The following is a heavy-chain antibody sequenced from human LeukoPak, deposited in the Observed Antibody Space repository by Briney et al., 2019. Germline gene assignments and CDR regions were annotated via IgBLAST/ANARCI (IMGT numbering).Heavy chain of an antibody. CDR1: GFTFRSYW. V-gene: IGHV3-74*01. CDR2: IDSDGRST. CDR3: TRHGTPYYYYYMDV. J-gene: IGHJ6*03. Sequence: PGGSLRLSCAASGFTFRSYWMHWVRQAPGKGLVWVSRIDSDGRSTSYADSVKGRFTISRDNAKSTLNLQMNSLRAEDTAVYYCTRHGTPYYYYYMDVWGKGTTVTVSS. D-gene: IGHD1/OR15-1a*01.